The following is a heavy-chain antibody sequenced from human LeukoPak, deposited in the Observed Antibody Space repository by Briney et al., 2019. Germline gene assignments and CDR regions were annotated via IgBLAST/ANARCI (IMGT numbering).Heavy chain of an antibody. CDR3: ARGRNDNGGMFFDS. D-gene: IGHD4-23*01. Sequence: PSDTLSLTSTVPDDSMKSFYWGWIRQAPGKGLEWIGFISHSGYTSYSPSLKSRVAISVDTSKRHFSLRLSSMTAADTAIYYCARGRNDNGGMFFDSWAQGNLVTVSS. J-gene: IGHJ5*01. CDR1: DDSMKSFY. CDR2: ISHSGYT. V-gene: IGHV4-59*07.